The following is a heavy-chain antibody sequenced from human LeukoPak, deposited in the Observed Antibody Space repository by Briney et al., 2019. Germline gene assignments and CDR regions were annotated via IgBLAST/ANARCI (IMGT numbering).Heavy chain of an antibody. D-gene: IGHD6-6*01. CDR2: ISGSGDST. CDR1: GFTFSSYA. V-gene: IGHV3-23*01. J-gene: IGHJ5*02. Sequence: GGSLRPSCAASGFTFSSYAMSWVRQAPGKGLEWVSAISGSGDSTYYTDSVKGRFTISRDNSKNTLYLQMNSLRAEDTAVYYCAKRSSDNWFDPWGQGTLVTVSS. CDR3: AKRSSDNWFDP.